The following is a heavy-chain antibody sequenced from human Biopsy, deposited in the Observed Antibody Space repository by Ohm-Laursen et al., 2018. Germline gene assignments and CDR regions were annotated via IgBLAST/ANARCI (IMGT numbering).Heavy chain of an antibody. CDR3: TRGGYYYDSLAYYYWFDP. CDR2: INAKTGDT. V-gene: IGHV1-2*02. Sequence: GASVKVSCNASGYTFTSYHVHWVRQAPGQGLEWMGWINAKTGDTNYAQKFQGRVTMTRGTSISTAYVDLSSLRSDDTAVYYCTRGGYYYDSLAYYYWFDPWGQGTLVTVSS. D-gene: IGHD3-22*01. J-gene: IGHJ5*02. CDR1: GYTFTSYH.